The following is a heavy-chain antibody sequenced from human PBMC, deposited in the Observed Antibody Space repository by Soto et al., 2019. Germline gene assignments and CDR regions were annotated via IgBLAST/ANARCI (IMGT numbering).Heavy chain of an antibody. CDR1: GGSISSSSYY. CDR2: IYYSGST. Sequence: PSETLSLTCTVSGGSISSSSYYWGWIRQPPGKGLEWIGSIYYSGSTFYNQSLKSRVTISVDTSKNQFSLKLSSVTAAYTAVYYCANYLLVPALRYGFDPWGQGTLVTVSS. J-gene: IGHJ5*02. CDR3: ANYLLVPALRYGFDP. V-gene: IGHV4-39*01. D-gene: IGHD2-2*01.